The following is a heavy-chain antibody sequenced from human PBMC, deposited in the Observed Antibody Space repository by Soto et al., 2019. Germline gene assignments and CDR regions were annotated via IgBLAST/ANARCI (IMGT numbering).Heavy chain of an antibody. CDR3: AKGGRQWLVTSDFNY. D-gene: IGHD6-19*01. J-gene: IGHJ4*02. Sequence: GGSLRLSCAASGFTFSDYAMHWVRQAPGKGLEWVAVVSHDGRNTHYADSVKGRFTISRDSSKSTVSLEMTSLRAEDTAVYYCAKGGRQWLVTSDFNYWGQGALVTVSS. CDR2: VSHDGRNT. V-gene: IGHV3-30*18. CDR1: GFTFSDYA.